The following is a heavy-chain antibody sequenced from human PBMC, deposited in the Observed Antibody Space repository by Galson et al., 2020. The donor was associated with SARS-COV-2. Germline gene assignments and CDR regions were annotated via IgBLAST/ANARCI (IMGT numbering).Heavy chain of an antibody. D-gene: IGHD2-15*01. CDR2: IYPGDSDT. CDR1: GYSFTSYW. CDR3: ARHHAGYCSGGSCPAEVGWFDP. Sequence: KIGESLKISCKGSGYSFTSYWIGWVRQMPGKGLEWMGIIYPGDSDTRYSPSFQGQVTISADKSISTAYLQWSSLKASDTAMYYCARHHAGYCSGGSCPAEVGWFDPWGQGTLVTVSS. J-gene: IGHJ5*02. V-gene: IGHV5-51*01.